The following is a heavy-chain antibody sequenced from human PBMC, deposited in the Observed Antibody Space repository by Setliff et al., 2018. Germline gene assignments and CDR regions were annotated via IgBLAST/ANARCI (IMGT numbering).Heavy chain of an antibody. J-gene: IGHJ6*03. CDR3: ARDQNYGGNPSLVYYYYYMDV. CDR1: GFTFSSYE. D-gene: IGHD4-17*01. Sequence: GGSLRLSCAASGFTFSSYEMNWVRQAPGKGLEWVSAISGSGGSTYYADSVKGRFTISRDNSKNTLYVQMNSLRAEDTAVYYCARDQNYGGNPSLVYYYYYMDVWGKGTTVTVSS. V-gene: IGHV3-23*01. CDR2: ISGSGGST.